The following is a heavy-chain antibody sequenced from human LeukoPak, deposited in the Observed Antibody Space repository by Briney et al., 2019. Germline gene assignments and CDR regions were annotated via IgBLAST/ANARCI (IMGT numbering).Heavy chain of an antibody. D-gene: IGHD3-9*01. CDR3: ARAEDQGRYFDWLPGFAP. CDR2: VLPIFGTA. V-gene: IGHV1-69*13. CDR1: GGTFSSYV. Sequence: SVKVSCKASGGTFSSYVISWVRQAPGQGLEWMGGVLPIFGTAIYAQKWQGRVTITADESTSTAYMELKSLRSEDTAIYYCARAEDQGRYFDWLPGFAPWGQGTLVIVSS. J-gene: IGHJ5*02.